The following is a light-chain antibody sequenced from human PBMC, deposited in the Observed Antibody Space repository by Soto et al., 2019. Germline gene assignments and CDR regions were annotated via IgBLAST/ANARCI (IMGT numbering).Light chain of an antibody. CDR1: QSVSSN. CDR2: AAS. Sequence: EIVMTHSPATLSVSPLEIATLSCSASQSVSSNLAWYQQKPGQAPRLLIYAASSRATGIPDRFSGSGSGTDFTLTISRLEPEDFAVYYCQHYGSSPKKFGQGTKVDIK. CDR3: QHYGSSPKK. V-gene: IGKV3-20*01. J-gene: IGKJ1*01.